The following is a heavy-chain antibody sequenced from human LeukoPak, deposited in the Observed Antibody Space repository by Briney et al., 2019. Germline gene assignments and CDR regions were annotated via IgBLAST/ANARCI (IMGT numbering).Heavy chain of an antibody. V-gene: IGHV3-48*03. Sequence: PGGSLRLSCAASGFDFSAYEMNWVRQAPGKGLEWVAYFAGSDTTTYYADSVKGRFIISRDNARNSLYLQMNSLRAEDTALYYCTTLGYHLDSWGQGTLVTVSS. D-gene: IGHD3-22*01. CDR2: FAGSDTTT. CDR3: TTLGYHLDS. J-gene: IGHJ4*02. CDR1: GFDFSAYE.